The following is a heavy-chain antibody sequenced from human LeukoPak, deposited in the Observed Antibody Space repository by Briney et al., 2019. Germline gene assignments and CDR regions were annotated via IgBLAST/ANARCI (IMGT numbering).Heavy chain of an antibody. CDR3: ARDQGDTAMDY. CDR2: ISWNSGSI. CDR1: GFTFDDYA. J-gene: IGHJ4*02. Sequence: GGSLRLSCAASGFTFDDYAMHWVRQAPGKGLEWVSGISWNSGSIGYADSVKGRFTISRDNAKNTLYLQMNSLRAEDTAVYYCARDQGDTAMDYWGQGTLVTVSS. D-gene: IGHD5-18*01. V-gene: IGHV3-9*01.